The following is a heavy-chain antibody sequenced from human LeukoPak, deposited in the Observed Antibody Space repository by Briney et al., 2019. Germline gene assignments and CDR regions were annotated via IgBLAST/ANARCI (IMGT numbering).Heavy chain of an antibody. J-gene: IGHJ4*02. CDR2: ISAYNGNT. V-gene: IGHV1-18*01. CDR3: ARDRESLTHYDYVWGSYRPFDY. CDR1: GYTFTSYG. Sequence: GSSVKVSCKASGYTFTSYGISWVRQAPGQGLEWTGWISAYNGNTNYAQKLQGRVTMTTDTSTSTAYMELRSLRSDDTAVYYCARDRESLTHYDYVWGSYRPFDYWGQGTLVTVSS. D-gene: IGHD3-16*02.